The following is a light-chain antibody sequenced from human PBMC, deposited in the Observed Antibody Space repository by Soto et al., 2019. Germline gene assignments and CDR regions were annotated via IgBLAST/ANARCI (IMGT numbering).Light chain of an antibody. J-gene: IGKJ5*01. CDR2: SAS. CDR1: QDIGVR. Sequence: DIQMTQSPSFVSASIGDRVTITCRASQDIGVRLAWFQQKPGKAPKYLIQSASSLQSGVPSTFSGSGSGTDFTDFTLTISSLQPEDFATYYCQQTYMTPINFGQGTRLEIK. CDR3: QQTYMTPIN. V-gene: IGKV1-12*01.